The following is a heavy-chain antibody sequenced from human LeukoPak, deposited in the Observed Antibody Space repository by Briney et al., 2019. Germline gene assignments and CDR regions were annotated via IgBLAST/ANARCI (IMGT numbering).Heavy chain of an antibody. J-gene: IGHJ4*02. CDR1: GFTFSSYA. D-gene: IGHD2-8*01. V-gene: IGHV3-23*01. CDR2: ISGSGGST. Sequence: PGGSLRLSCAASGFTFSSYAMSWVRQAPGKGLEWVSAISGSGGSTYYADSVKGRFTISRDNSKNTLYLQMNSLRAEDAAVYYCAKVAIVLMVYAMGDYWGQGTLVTVSS. CDR3: AKVAIVLMVYAMGDY.